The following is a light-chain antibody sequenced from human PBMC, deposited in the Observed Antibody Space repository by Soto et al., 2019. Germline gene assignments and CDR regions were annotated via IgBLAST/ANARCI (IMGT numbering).Light chain of an antibody. V-gene: IGKV1-12*01. CDR1: QDIGNF. CDR2: DAS. J-gene: IGKJ1*01. Sequence: DIQMTQSPSSVSASVGDRFTISCRASQDIGNFLAWHQQKPGKAPKLLIYDASSLEIGVPSRFSASGSGTEFTLTISSLQPEDFATYYCQQSYSTPRAFGQGTKVDNK. CDR3: QQSYSTPRA.